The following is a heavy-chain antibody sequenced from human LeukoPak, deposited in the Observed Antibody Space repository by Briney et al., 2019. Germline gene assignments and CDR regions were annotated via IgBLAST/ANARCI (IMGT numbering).Heavy chain of an antibody. CDR1: GGSISSSNW. Sequence: GTLSLTCAVSGGSISSSNWWSWVRQAPGKGLEWVGRLKSKADGETTDYAAPVKGRFTISRDDSRDTLYLQMNSLKTEDTAVYYCSTVHGSTGPHFDYWGQGTLVTVSS. CDR3: STVHGSTGPHFDY. CDR2: LKSKADGETT. V-gene: IGHV3-15*01. J-gene: IGHJ4*02. D-gene: IGHD3-22*01.